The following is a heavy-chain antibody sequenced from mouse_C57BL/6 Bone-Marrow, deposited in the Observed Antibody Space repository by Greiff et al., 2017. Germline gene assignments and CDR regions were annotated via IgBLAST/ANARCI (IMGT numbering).Heavy chain of an antibody. CDR3: ARCGNYVDY. V-gene: IGHV1-42*01. CDR2: INPSTGGT. D-gene: IGHD1-1*01. J-gene: IGHJ2*01. CDR1: GYSFTGYY. Sequence: EVQLQQSGPELVKPGASVKISCKASGYSFTGYYMNWVKQSPEKSLEWIGEINPSTGGTTYNQKFKAKATLTVDKSSSTAYMQLKSLTSEDSAVYYCARCGNYVDYWGQGTTLTVSS.